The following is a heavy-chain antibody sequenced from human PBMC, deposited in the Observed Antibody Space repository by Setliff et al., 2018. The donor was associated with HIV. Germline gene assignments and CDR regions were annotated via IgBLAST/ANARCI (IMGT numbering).Heavy chain of an antibody. J-gene: IGHJ4*02. D-gene: IGHD3-9*01. CDR2: INHSGST. Sequence: SETLSLTCAVYGGSFSGYHWSWIRQSPGKGLEWIGEINHSGSTNYNPSLKNRVLISIDTSKNQFSLKLNSVTAADTATYFCAAPRGMSTILVYWGRGTLVTVSS. CDR1: GGSFSGYH. CDR3: AAPRGMSTILVY. V-gene: IGHV4-34*01.